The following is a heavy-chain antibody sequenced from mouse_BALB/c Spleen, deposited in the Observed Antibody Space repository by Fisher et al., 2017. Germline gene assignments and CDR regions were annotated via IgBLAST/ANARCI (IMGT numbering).Heavy chain of an antibody. D-gene: IGHD2-1*01. J-gene: IGHJ1*01. CDR3: ARDGKGNFDV. V-gene: IGHV5-9-4*01. Sequence: GRFTISRDNAKNTLYLEMSSLRSEDTAMYYCARDGKGNFDVWGAGTTVTVSS.